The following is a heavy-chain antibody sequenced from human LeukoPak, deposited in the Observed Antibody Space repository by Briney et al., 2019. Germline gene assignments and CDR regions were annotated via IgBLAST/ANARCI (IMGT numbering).Heavy chain of an antibody. CDR3: SRGRNTLSP. Sequence: KPSETLSLTCSVSGGSITTYFWTWIRQPPGKGLEWIGYIYYTGSTNYNPSLKSRVTMSVDSSKNQISLKLTSVTAADTAVYYCSRGRNTLSPCGQGSLVSVSS. V-gene: IGHV4-59*01. J-gene: IGHJ5*02. CDR1: GGSITTYF. CDR2: IYYTGST.